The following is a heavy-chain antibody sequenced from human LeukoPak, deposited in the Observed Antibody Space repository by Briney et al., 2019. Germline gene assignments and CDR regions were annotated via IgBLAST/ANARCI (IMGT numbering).Heavy chain of an antibody. D-gene: IGHD2-2*01. Sequence: SVKVSCKASGFTFSSSAVQWVRQARGQRLEWIGWIVVGSGNTNYAQKFQGRVTMTRDTSISTAYMELSRLRSDDTAVYYCARGGIVVVPADWFDPWGQGTLVTVSS. CDR3: ARGGIVVVPADWFDP. CDR1: GFTFSSSA. CDR2: IVVGSGNT. J-gene: IGHJ5*02. V-gene: IGHV1-58*01.